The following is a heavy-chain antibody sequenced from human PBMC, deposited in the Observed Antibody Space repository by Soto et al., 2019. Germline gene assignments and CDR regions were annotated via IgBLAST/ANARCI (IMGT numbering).Heavy chain of an antibody. CDR1: GYTFINYH. V-gene: IGHV1-18*01. Sequence: QVQLVQCGGEVKKHGASVTVSCKASGYTFINYHITWVRQAPGQGLEWMAWINTYNGMTDYAQKFQGRVTMTRDTSTSTAYMELRNLGSDDTAVYFCAKSPRGEMATDWGQGTLVAVSS. CDR3: AKSPRGEMATD. J-gene: IGHJ4*02. CDR2: INTYNGMT. D-gene: IGHD5-12*01.